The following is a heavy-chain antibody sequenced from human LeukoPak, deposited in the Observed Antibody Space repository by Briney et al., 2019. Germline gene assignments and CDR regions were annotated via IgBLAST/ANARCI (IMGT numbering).Heavy chain of an antibody. V-gene: IGHV3-30*02. J-gene: IGHJ4*02. D-gene: IGHD5/OR15-5a*01. CDR1: GFTFSNYG. Sequence: PGGSLRLSCAASGFTFSNYGVHWVRQAPGKGLEWVAFIHSNENIKWYADSVKGRFTISRDNSKNTLYLQMNSLGAEDTALYYCAKDSTWAADYWGQGTLVSVSS. CDR2: IHSNENIK. CDR3: AKDSTWAADY.